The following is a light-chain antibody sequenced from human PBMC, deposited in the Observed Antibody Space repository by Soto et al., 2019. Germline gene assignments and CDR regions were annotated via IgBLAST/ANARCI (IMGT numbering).Light chain of an antibody. V-gene: IGLV1-40*01. CDR2: GNS. J-gene: IGLJ1*01. CDR3: QSYDSTLSDRYV. CDR1: SSSIGAGYD. Sequence: QSVLTQPPSVSGAPGQRVTISCTWSSSSIGAGYDVHWYQQRPGTAPKLLIFGNSNRPSGVPDRFSGSKSGTSASLTITGLQAEDEGDYYCQSYDSTLSDRYVFGSGTKLTVL.